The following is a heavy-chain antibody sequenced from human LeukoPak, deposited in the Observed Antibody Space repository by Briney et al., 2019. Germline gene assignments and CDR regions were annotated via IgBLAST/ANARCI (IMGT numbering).Heavy chain of an antibody. V-gene: IGHV3-7*03. CDR2: IDQDGREK. D-gene: IGHD4-23*01. CDR3: AKDLRWTTVARDAFDI. J-gene: IGHJ3*02. CDR1: GVTFSRYW. Sequence: GGSLRLSCAASGVTFSRYWMSWVRQAPGKGLEWVANIDQDGREKYYVDSVKGRFTISRDNSKNTLYLQMNSLRAEDTAVYYCAKDLRWTTVARDAFDIWGQGTMVTVSS.